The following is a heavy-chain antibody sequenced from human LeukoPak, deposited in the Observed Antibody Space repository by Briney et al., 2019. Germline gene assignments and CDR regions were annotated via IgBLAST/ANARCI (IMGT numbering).Heavy chain of an antibody. CDR3: ARGSYSSSWYAYNWFDP. CDR2: IYYSGST. J-gene: IGHJ5*02. D-gene: IGHD6-13*01. V-gene: IGHV4-59*01. CDR1: GGSISSYY. Sequence: SETLSLTCTVSGGSISSYYWSWIRQPPGKGLEWIGYIYYSGSTNYNPSLKSRVTISVDTSENQFSLKLSSVTAADTAVYYCARGSYSSSWYAYNWFDPWGQGTLVTVSS.